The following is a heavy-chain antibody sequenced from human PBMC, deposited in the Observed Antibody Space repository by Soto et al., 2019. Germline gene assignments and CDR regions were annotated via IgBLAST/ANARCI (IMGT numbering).Heavy chain of an antibody. Sequence: QVQLVESGGGVVQPGRSLRLSCAVSGFTVSTYGMHWVRQAPGKGLEWVAVISRDGGIKFYADSVKGRFTISRDNSRNTLFLEMNNLRGDDMAVYYCTGEVASGYWGQGTLVTVSS. CDR1: GFTVSTYG. J-gene: IGHJ4*02. D-gene: IGHD2-8*02. CDR2: ISRDGGIK. CDR3: TGEVASGY. V-gene: IGHV3-30*03.